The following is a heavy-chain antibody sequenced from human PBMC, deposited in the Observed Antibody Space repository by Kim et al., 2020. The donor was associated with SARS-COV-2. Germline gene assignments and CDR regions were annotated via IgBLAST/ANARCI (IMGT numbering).Heavy chain of an antibody. Sequence: GGSLRLSCAASGFTFSSYWMSWVRQAPGKGLEWVANIKQDGSEKYYVDSVKGRFTISRDNAKNSLYLQMNSLRAEDTAVYYCARGGYCGGDCYSYYFDYWGQGTLVTVSS. J-gene: IGHJ4*02. CDR2: IKQDGSEK. V-gene: IGHV3-7*04. D-gene: IGHD2-21*02. CDR1: GFTFSSYW. CDR3: ARGGYCGGDCYSYYFDY.